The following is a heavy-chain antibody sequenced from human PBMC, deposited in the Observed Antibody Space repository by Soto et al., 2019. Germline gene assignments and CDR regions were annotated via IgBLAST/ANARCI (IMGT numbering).Heavy chain of an antibody. J-gene: IGHJ4*02. Sequence: PVVSLRLPCAVSGFTFSSYGMHWVRQAPGKGLEWVAVISYDGSSKYYADSGMGRFTISRDNSKNTLYLQVDSLRAEDTAVYYCAKEKTRKAVAGVDNWGQGTLVTVS. V-gene: IGHV3-30*18. CDR3: AKEKTRKAVAGVDN. CDR2: ISYDGSSK. D-gene: IGHD6-19*01. CDR1: GFTFSSYG.